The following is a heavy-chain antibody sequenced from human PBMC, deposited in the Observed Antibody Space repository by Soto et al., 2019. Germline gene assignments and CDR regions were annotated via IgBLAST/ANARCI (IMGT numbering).Heavy chain of an antibody. CDR1: GGSISSGGYY. J-gene: IGHJ5*02. CDR2: IYYSGST. V-gene: IGHV4-31*03. D-gene: IGHD4-17*01. CDR3: ARDQHDYGDYEGWFDP. Sequence: SETLSLTCTVSGGSISSGGYYWSWVRQHPGKGLEWIGYIYYSGSTYYNPSLKSRVTISVDTSKNQFSLKLSSVTAADTAVYYCARDQHDYGDYEGWFDPWGQGTLVTVSS.